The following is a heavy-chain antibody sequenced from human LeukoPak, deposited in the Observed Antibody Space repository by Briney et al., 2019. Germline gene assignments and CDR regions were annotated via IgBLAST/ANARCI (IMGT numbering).Heavy chain of an antibody. D-gene: IGHD3-3*01. CDR3: AHYDFWSGHALDI. V-gene: IGHV3-66*01. CDR2: IYTGGGT. Sequence: PGGSLRLSCAASESIVSGNYMTWVRQAPGKGLEWISFIYTGGGTYYADSVKGRFTISRDTSKTTVYLQMNSLRGDDTAIYYCAHYDFWSGHALDIWGQGTMVTVSS. CDR1: ESIVSGNY. J-gene: IGHJ3*02.